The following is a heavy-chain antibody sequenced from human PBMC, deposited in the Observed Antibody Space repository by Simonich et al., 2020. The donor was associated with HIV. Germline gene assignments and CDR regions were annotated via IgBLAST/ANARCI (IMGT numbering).Heavy chain of an antibody. V-gene: IGHV4-59*01. CDR3: ARAPDYGANVYFDY. J-gene: IGHJ4*02. Sequence: HVQLQESGPGLVKPSETLSLTCTVSGGSISRYYWSWLRQPPGKGLEWIGYIFDNGFTNYNPSLKSRVTSSVDTSKNQFSLKMTSVTAADTAVYYCARAPDYGANVYFDYWGQGTLVTVSS. D-gene: IGHD4-17*01. CDR1: GGSISRYY. CDR2: IFDNGFT.